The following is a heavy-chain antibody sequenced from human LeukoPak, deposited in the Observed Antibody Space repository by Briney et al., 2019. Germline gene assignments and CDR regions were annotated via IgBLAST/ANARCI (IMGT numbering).Heavy chain of an antibody. D-gene: IGHD3-22*01. J-gene: IGHJ5*02. Sequence: GGSLRLSCAASGFTFSSYSMNWVRQAPGKGLEWVSYISSRSSTIYYADSVKGRFTISRDNAKKSLYLQMNSLRAEDTAVYYCARTYYYDSSGYREDWFDPWGQGTLVTVSS. CDR1: GFTFSSYS. V-gene: IGHV3-48*04. CDR3: ARTYYYDSSGYREDWFDP. CDR2: ISSRSSTI.